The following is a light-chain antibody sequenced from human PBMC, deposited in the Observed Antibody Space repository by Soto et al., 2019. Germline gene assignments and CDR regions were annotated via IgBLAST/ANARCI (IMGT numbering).Light chain of an antibody. V-gene: IGLV1-44*01. CDR1: RSNIGSNP. Sequence: QSVLTQPPSASGTPGQRVTISCSGTRSNIGSNPVQWYLQLPGTAPKLLIYRDNQRPSGVPDRFSGSKSGTSASLAISGLQSDDEADYHCATWDDGLYGPVFGGGNKLTVL. CDR2: RDN. CDR3: ATWDDGLYGPV. J-gene: IGLJ3*02.